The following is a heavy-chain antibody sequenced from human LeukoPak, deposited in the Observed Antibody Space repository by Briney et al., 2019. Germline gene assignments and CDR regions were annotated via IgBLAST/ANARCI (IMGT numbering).Heavy chain of an antibody. D-gene: IGHD6-13*01. V-gene: IGHV1-18*01. CDR1: GYTFTSYG. CDR2: ISAYNGNT. CDR3: AREYSSSWYSPYWYFDL. J-gene: IGHJ2*01. Sequence: GASVKVSCKASGYTFTSYGISWVRQAPGQGLEWMGWISAYNGNTNYAQKFQGRVTMTRDTSISTAYMELSRLRSDDTAVYYCAREYSSSWYSPYWYFDLWGRGTLVTVSS.